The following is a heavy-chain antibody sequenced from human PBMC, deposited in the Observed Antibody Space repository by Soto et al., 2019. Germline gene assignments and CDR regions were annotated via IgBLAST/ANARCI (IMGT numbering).Heavy chain of an antibody. CDR3: ARDRGRVVVTAIPGAWFDP. J-gene: IGHJ5*02. V-gene: IGHV1-18*04. D-gene: IGHD2-21*02. CDR2: SSAYNGNT. Sequence: GASVEVSCKPSGYTFTSYGISFVRQAPGQGLEWMGWSSAYNGNTNYAQKLQGRGTMTKDTSTSTAYMELRSLRSDDTAVYYCARDRGRVVVTAIPGAWFDPWGQGTRVTVSS. CDR1: GYTFTSYG.